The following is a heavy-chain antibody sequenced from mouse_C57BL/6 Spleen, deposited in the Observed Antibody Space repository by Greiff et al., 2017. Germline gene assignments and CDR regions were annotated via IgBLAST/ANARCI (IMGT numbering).Heavy chain of an antibody. CDR2: INPSSGYT. CDR1: GYTFTSYT. J-gene: IGHJ1*03. V-gene: IGHV1-4*01. Sequence: VPLHQSGAELARPGASVTMSCKASGYTFTSYTMHWVKQRPGQGLEWIGYINPSSGYTKYNQKFKDKATLTADKSASTAYMQLSSLTSEDSAVYYGARPDSYGYFDVWGTGTTVTVSS. CDR3: ARPDSYGYFDV.